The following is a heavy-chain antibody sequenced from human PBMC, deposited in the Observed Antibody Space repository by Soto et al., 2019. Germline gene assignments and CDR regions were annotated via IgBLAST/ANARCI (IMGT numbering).Heavy chain of an antibody. CDR3: ARERYQVISDGMDV. CDR1: GYTFTGYY. Sequence: QVQLVQSGADVKTPGASVRVSCKASGYTFTGYYVHWVREAPGQGLEWMGWINPETGGTSYAQKFQGRVTLSRDTSINTAYRELSRLRFDDAAVYFCARERYQVISDGMDVGGQGTTVTVSS. D-gene: IGHD2-2*01. V-gene: IGHV1-2*02. CDR2: INPETGGT. J-gene: IGHJ6*02.